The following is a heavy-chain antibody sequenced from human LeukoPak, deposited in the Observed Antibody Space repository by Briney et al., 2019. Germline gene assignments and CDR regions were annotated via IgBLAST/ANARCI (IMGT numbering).Heavy chain of an antibody. CDR2: ISDSGGTT. D-gene: IGHD6-19*01. J-gene: IGHJ4*02. CDR1: GFIFSNLA. V-gene: IGHV3-23*01. Sequence: GGSLRLSCVASGFIFSNLAMGWVRQAPGKGLEWVSVISDSGGTTYYADSVKGRFTISRDNSRNTLYLRMNSLRVEDTAVYYCAKDARRSSGWYFFDHWGQGTLVTVSS. CDR3: AKDARRSSGWYFFDH.